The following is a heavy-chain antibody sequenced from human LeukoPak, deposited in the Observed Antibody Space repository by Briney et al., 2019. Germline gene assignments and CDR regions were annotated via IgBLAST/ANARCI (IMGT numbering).Heavy chain of an antibody. Sequence: PSETLSLTCTVSGSSINVYYWSWIRQSPGKGLEWIAYISYSGSTNYNPSLKSRVTISVDTAKNQFPLNLSSVTAADTAVYYCASGGRPVTTFYYYYYMDVWGKGTTVTVSS. V-gene: IGHV4-59*01. J-gene: IGHJ6*03. CDR1: GSSINVYY. CDR2: ISYSGST. D-gene: IGHD4-17*01. CDR3: ASGGRPVTTFYYYYYMDV.